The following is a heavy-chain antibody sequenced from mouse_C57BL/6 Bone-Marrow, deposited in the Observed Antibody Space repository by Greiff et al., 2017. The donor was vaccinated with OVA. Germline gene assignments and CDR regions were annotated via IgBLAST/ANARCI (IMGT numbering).Heavy chain of an antibody. J-gene: IGHJ1*03. V-gene: IGHV1-81*01. CDR1: GYTFTSYG. D-gene: IGHD1-1*01. CDR3: ARGGSRRYFDV. Sequence: VKLVESGAELARPGASVKLSCKASGYTFTSYGISWVKQRTGQGLEWIGEIYPRSGNTYYNEKFKGKATLTADKSSSTAYMELRSLTSEDSAVYFCARGGSRRYFDVWGTGTTVTVSS. CDR2: IYPRSGNT.